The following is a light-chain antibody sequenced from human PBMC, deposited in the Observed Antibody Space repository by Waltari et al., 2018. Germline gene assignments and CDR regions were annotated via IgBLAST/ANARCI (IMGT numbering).Light chain of an antibody. CDR1: ATDLGGYNY. CDR2: DVS. CDR3: CSFTSSSTWV. V-gene: IGLV2-14*01. Sequence: QSALTQPASVSGSPGQSITISCTGTATDLGGYNYVSWYQQRQGKAPKLIIFDVSSRHSGISKRFSGSRFGNTASLTNSGLQPEDEADYYCCSFTSSSTWVFGGGTKLTVL. J-gene: IGLJ3*02.